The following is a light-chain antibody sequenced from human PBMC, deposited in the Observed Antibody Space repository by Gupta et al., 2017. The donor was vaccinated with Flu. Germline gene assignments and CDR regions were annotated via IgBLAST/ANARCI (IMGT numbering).Light chain of an antibody. CDR2: DAS. J-gene: IGKJ4*01. Sequence: EIVLTQSPATLSLSPGESATLSCRASQSVRTYLAWYQHKGGQAPRLILYDASKRATGIPARFSGSGSGKDFTLTISSREHGDSAVYYCQQRSNLFTFGGGTKVEIK. V-gene: IGKV3-11*01. CDR3: QQRSNLFT. CDR1: QSVRTY.